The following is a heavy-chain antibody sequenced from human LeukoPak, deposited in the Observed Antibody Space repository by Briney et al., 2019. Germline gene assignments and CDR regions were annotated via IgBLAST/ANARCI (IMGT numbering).Heavy chain of an antibody. CDR2: INHSGST. D-gene: IGHD2-2*01. CDR1: GGSFSGYY. V-gene: IGHV4-34*01. Sequence: SETLSLTCAVYGGSFSGYYWSWLRQPPGKGLEWIGEINHSGSTNYNPSLTSRVTISVDTSKNKFSLKLRYVTAADTAVYYCAGHYYTYCSSTSSYLNWFDPWGQGTLVTVSS. CDR3: AGHYYTYCSSTSSYLNWFDP. J-gene: IGHJ5*02.